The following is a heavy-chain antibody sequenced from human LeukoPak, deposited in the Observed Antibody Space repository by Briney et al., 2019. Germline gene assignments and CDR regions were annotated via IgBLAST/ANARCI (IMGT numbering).Heavy chain of an antibody. CDR3: ARDFSESSGYYYSWFDP. Sequence: PSETLSLTCAVYGESFSGYYWSWIRQPPGKGLEWIGEINHSGTTNYNPSLKSRVTISVDTSKNQFSLRLSSVTAADTAVYYCARDFSESSGYYYSWFDPWGQGTLVTVSS. V-gene: IGHV4-34*01. J-gene: IGHJ5*02. CDR2: INHSGTT. CDR1: GESFSGYY. D-gene: IGHD3-22*01.